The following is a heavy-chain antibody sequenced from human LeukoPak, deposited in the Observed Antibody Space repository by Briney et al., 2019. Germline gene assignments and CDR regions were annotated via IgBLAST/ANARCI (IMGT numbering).Heavy chain of an antibody. V-gene: IGHV3-53*05. CDR2: IYSGGTT. CDR3: AREGVSGWYTTFDY. J-gene: IGHJ4*02. CDR1: GFTVSSNY. D-gene: IGHD6-19*01. Sequence: GGSLRLSCAASGFTVSSNYMSWVRQAPGKGLEWVSVIYSGGTTYYADSVKGRFTISRDNSKNTLYLQMNSLRAEDTAVYYCAREGVSGWYTTFDYWGQGTLVTVSS.